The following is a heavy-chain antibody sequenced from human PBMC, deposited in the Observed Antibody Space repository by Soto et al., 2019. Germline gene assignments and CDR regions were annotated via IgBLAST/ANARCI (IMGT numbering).Heavy chain of an antibody. CDR1: GFTFSSYA. V-gene: IGHV3-30-3*01. CDR2: ISYDGSNK. CDR3: ARGKRGADYFDY. J-gene: IGHJ4*02. D-gene: IGHD1-1*01. Sequence: QVQLVESGGGVVQPGRSLRLSCAASGFTFSSYAMQWVRQAPGKGLEWVAVISYDGSNKYYADSVKGRFTISRDNSKNTLYLQMNSLRAEDTAVYYCARGKRGADYFDYWGQGTLVTVSS.